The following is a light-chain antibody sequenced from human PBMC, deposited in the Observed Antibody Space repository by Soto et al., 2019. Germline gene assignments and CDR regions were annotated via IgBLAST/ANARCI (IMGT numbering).Light chain of an antibody. V-gene: IGKV1-5*03. J-gene: IGKJ4*01. Sequence: DIQMTQSPSTLSASVGDRVTITCRASQSISSWLAWYQQKPGKAPKLLLYKASSLESGVPSRFSGSGSGTEFTLTISSLQPDDFATYYCQQYHRYPHTFGGGTKVESK. CDR3: QQYHRYPHT. CDR2: KAS. CDR1: QSISSW.